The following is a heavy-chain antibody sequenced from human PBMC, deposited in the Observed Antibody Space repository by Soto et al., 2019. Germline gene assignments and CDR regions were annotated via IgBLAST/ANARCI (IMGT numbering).Heavy chain of an antibody. CDR3: AREVAADGTFREDVFDI. D-gene: IGHD6-13*01. Sequence: QVHLVQSGAEVKKPGSSVKVSCKAPGGTFSNHAINWVRQAPGQGLEWMGRIIPIFSTTNYAQKFQGRVTMTADESTITAYLELSSLKHDDTVVYYCAREVAADGTFREDVFDIWCQGTLVTVSS. CDR2: IIPIFSTT. CDR1: GGTFSNHA. J-gene: IGHJ3*02. V-gene: IGHV1-69*12.